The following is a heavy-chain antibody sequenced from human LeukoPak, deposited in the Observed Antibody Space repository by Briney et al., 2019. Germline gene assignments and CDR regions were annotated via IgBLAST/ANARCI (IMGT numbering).Heavy chain of an antibody. J-gene: IGHJ4*02. D-gene: IGHD3-22*01. CDR1: GFTFSSYS. CDR2: ISSSSSTI. Sequence: GGSLRLSCAASGFTFSSYSMNWVRQAPGKGLEWVSYISSSSSTIYYADSVKGRFTISRDNAKNSLYLQMNSLRAEDTAVYYCARDFSDDSSGYYGELDYWGQGTLVTVSS. CDR3: ARDFSDDSSGYYGELDY. V-gene: IGHV3-48*01.